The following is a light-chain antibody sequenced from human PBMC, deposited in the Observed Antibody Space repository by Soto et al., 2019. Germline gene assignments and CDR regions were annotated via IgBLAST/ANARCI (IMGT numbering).Light chain of an antibody. Sequence: EIVMTQSPATLSVSPGERVTLSCRASQSVSSSLAWYQQKPGQAPRLLIYGASTKATGIPARFSGSGSGTEFTLTISSLQSEYFAVYYCQQYNNWPPFTFGPGTKVDIK. CDR2: GAS. J-gene: IGKJ3*01. CDR1: QSVSSS. V-gene: IGKV3-15*01. CDR3: QQYNNWPPFT.